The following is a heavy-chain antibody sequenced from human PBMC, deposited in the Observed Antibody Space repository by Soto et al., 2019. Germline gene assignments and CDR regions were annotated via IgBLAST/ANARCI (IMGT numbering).Heavy chain of an antibody. CDR3: ARAPYSSSSFFFDY. D-gene: IGHD6-6*01. V-gene: IGHV1-46*01. Sequence: ASVKVACKASGYRFTAFYMHWVRQAPGLGLEWMGIINPNIGHANIAHRFQGRVALTWDTSTSTVYMELSGLRSDDTAVYYCARAPYSSSSFFFDYWGQGTPVTVS. J-gene: IGHJ4*02. CDR2: INPNIGHA. CDR1: GYRFTAFY.